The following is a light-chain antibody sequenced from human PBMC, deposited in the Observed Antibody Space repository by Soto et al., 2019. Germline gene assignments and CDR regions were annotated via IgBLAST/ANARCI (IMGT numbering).Light chain of an antibody. J-gene: IGKJ3*01. CDR1: QSVSSY. Sequence: EIVLTQSPSTLSLSPGERSTLSCRASQSVSSYLAWYQQKPGKAPRLLIYEASNRPTAIPARFSGSGSGTDFTRNISSLEPEDFAVYYCQQVSNWPITFGPGTKVEIK. CDR2: EAS. V-gene: IGKV3-11*01. CDR3: QQVSNWPIT.